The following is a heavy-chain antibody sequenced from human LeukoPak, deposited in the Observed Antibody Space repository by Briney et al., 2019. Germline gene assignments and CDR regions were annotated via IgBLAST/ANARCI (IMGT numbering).Heavy chain of an antibody. Sequence: PGMSLRLSCAASGFHFSTYGMHWVRQPPGKGLEWVAYMSSSGSTTYYAASVKGRFTISRDNARDSLFLQMNSLRVEDTAIYYCARAGLLFYFDYWGQGALVTVSS. J-gene: IGHJ4*02. D-gene: IGHD2/OR15-2a*01. CDR3: ARAGLLFYFDY. CDR1: GFHFSTYG. V-gene: IGHV3-48*04. CDR2: MSSSGSTT.